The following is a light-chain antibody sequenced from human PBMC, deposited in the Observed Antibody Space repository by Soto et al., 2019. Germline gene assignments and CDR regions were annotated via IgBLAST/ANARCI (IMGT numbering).Light chain of an antibody. V-gene: IGKV3-15*01. J-gene: IGKJ2*01. CDR2: GAS. Sequence: IVMTQSPVTLSVSPGERVTLSCRASETVSTNLAWFQQKPGQTPRLLIFGASTRATGIPTRFTGSGSETEFTLTIDRVQCEDLAVYYCQQYYNWPAYTFGQGTKVEI. CDR1: ETVSTN. CDR3: QQYYNWPAYT.